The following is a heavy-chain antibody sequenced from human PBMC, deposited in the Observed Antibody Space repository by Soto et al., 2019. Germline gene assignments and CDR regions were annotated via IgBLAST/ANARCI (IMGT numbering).Heavy chain of an antibody. CDR1: GGTFSSYT. CDR3: ALGAYYDSWSGYYPDYXYFYMDV. D-gene: IGHD3-3*01. V-gene: IGHV1-69*02. CDR2: IIPILGIA. J-gene: IGHJ6*03. Sequence: SVKVSCKASGGTFSSYTISWVRQAPGQGLEWMGRIIPILGIANYAQKFQGRVTITADRSTSTAYMELSSLRSEDTAVYYCALGAYYDSWSGYYPDYXYFYMDVWGKGTRVTVPS.